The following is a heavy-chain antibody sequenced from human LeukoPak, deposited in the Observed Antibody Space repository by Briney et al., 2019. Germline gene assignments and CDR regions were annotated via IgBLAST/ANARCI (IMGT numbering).Heavy chain of an antibody. Sequence: GGSLRLSCAASGFTFSSYAMHWVRQAPGKGLEWVAVISYDGSNKYYADSVEGRFTISRDNSKNTLYLQMNSLRAEDTAVYYCARDRGWSWLPDDYWGQGTLVTVSS. D-gene: IGHD5-24*01. J-gene: IGHJ4*02. CDR1: GFTFSSYA. V-gene: IGHV3-30*01. CDR3: ARDRGWSWLPDDY. CDR2: ISYDGSNK.